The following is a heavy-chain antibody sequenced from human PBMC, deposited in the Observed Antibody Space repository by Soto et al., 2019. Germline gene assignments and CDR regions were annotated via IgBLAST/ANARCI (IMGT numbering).Heavy chain of an antibody. CDR1: GGPFSDYA. CDR3: ARDLDYYVSGNYYNRIDY. J-gene: IGHJ4*02. CDR2: IIPMFGTA. V-gene: IGHV1-69*01. D-gene: IGHD3-10*01. Sequence: QVQLVQSGAEVKKPGSSVKVSCKVSGGPFSDYAVSWVRQAPGQGLEWMGGIIPMFGTANYAQKFQGRVTITADESTTTAYMELSSLRSEDTAFYYCARDLDYYVSGNYYNRIDYWGQGTLVTVSS.